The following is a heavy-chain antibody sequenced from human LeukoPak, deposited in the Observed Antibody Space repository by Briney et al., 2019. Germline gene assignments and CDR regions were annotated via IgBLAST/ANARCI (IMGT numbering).Heavy chain of an antibody. D-gene: IGHD3-22*01. CDR1: GFTFDDYT. Sequence: GGSLRLSCAASGFTFDDYTMHWVRQAPGKTLEWVSLISWDGTTYYADSMKGRFTISRDNSKNSLYLQMDTLRSEDTAFYYCVKDLTYESSGSVFDYWGQGTLVNVSS. CDR2: ISWDGTT. CDR3: VKDLTYESSGSVFDY. J-gene: IGHJ4*02. V-gene: IGHV3-43*01.